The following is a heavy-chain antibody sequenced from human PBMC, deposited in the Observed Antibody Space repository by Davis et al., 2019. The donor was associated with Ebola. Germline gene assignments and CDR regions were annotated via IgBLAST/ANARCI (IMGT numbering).Heavy chain of an antibody. V-gene: IGHV3-21*04. CDR1: GFTFSSYS. CDR2: ISSSSSYI. CDR3: AKGGYYDSSGYEYYFDY. D-gene: IGHD3-22*01. J-gene: IGHJ4*02. Sequence: GESLKISCAASGFTFSSYSMNWVRQAPGKGLEWVSSISSSSSYIYYADSVKGRFTISRDNAKNSLYLQMNSLRAEDTAVYYCAKGGYYDSSGYEYYFDYWGQGTLVTVSS.